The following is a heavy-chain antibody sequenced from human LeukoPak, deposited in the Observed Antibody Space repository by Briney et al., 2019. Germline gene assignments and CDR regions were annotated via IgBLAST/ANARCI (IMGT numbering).Heavy chain of an antibody. D-gene: IGHD3-10*01. CDR2: ISGSGGST. Sequence: GGSLRLSCAASGFTFSDYYMSWIRQAPGKGLEWVSAISGSGGSTYYADSVKGRFTISRDNSKNTLYLQMNSLRAEDTAVYYCAKTHTYYYGSWNWFDPWGQGTLVTVSS. J-gene: IGHJ5*02. CDR3: AKTHTYYYGSWNWFDP. V-gene: IGHV3-23*01. CDR1: GFTFSDYY.